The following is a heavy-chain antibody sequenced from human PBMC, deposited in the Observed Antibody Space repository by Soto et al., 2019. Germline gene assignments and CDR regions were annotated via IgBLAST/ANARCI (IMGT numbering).Heavy chain of an antibody. V-gene: IGHV3-23*01. CDR3: ANEADPGPDY. D-gene: IGHD3-10*01. J-gene: IGHJ4*02. CDR2: ISGSGGNT. Sequence: PGGSLRLSCAASGFIFSSYAMSWVRQAPGKGLEWVSTISGSGGNTYYADSVKGRFTISRDKSKNTLYLQMNSLRVEDTAVYYCANEADPGPDYWGQGTLVTVSS. CDR1: GFIFSSYA.